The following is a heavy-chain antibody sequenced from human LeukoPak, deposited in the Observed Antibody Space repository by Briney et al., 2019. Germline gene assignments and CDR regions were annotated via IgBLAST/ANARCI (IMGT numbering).Heavy chain of an antibody. CDR2: INHSGST. Sequence: SETLSLTCAVYGGSFSGYYWSWIRQPPGKGLEWIGEINHSGSTNYNPSLKSRVTIPVDTSKNQFSLKLSSVTAADTAVYYCARHRSIRYSGYDWGQGTLVTVSS. V-gene: IGHV4-34*01. CDR1: GGSFSGYY. D-gene: IGHD5-12*01. CDR3: ARHRSIRYSGYD. J-gene: IGHJ4*02.